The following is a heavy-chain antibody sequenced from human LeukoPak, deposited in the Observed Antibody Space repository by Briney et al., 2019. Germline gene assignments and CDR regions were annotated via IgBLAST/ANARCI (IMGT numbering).Heavy chain of an antibody. V-gene: IGHV1-2*02. D-gene: IGHD3-10*01. CDR2: INPNSGGT. J-gene: IGHJ4*02. CDR1: GYTFTGYY. CDR3: AREYGSGSYSYFDY. Sequence: ASVKVSCKVSGYTFTGYYMHWVRQAPGQGLEWMGWINPNSGGTNYAQKFQGRVTMTRDTSISTAYMELSRLRSDDTAVYYCAREYGSGSYSYFDYWAQGTLVTVSS.